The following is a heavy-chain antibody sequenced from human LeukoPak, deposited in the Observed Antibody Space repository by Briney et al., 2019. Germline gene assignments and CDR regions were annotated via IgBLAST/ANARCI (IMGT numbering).Heavy chain of an antibody. V-gene: IGHV1-69*05. Sequence: GASVKVSCRASGGTFSSYAISWVRQAPGQGLEWMGGIIPIFGTANYAQKFQGRVTITTDESTSTAYMELSSLRSEDTAVYYCARDRYCSSTSCLHYFDYWGQGTLVTVSS. J-gene: IGHJ4*02. D-gene: IGHD2-2*01. CDR3: ARDRYCSSTSCLHYFDY. CDR1: GGTFSSYA. CDR2: IIPIFGTA.